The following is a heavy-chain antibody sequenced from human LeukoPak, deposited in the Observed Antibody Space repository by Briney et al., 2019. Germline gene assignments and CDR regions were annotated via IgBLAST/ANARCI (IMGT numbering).Heavy chain of an antibody. CDR1: GYTSTGYY. D-gene: IGHD2-15*01. CDR2: INPNSGGT. CDR3: ARDPKRVAATTTTIYGWFDP. J-gene: IGHJ5*02. Sequence: ASVKVSCKASGYTSTGYYMHWVRQAPGQGLEWMGWINPNSGGTNYAQKFQGRVTMTRDTSISTAYMELSRLRSDDTAVYYCARDPKRVAATTTTIYGWFDPWGQGTLVTVSS. V-gene: IGHV1-2*02.